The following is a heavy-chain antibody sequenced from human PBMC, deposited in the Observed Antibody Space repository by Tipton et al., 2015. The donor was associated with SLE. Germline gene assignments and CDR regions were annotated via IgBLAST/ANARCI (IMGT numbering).Heavy chain of an antibody. CDR2: VHYSGTT. Sequence: LRLSCSVSYGSINTFYWSWIRKPPGKSLGWIGHVHYSGTTNYNPSVRSRVTISVDASKNQVSLKLTSVTAADTAIYYCARDPGTRYGMDVWGQGTTVTVSS. CDR1: YGSINTFY. J-gene: IGHJ6*02. CDR3: ARDPGTRYGMDV. D-gene: IGHD6-13*01. V-gene: IGHV4-59*01.